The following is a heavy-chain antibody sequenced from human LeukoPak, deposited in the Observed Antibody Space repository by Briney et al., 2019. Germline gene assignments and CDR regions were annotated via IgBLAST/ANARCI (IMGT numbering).Heavy chain of an antibody. J-gene: IGHJ3*01. V-gene: IGHV3-21*01. CDR1: GFTFSSYS. D-gene: IGHD3-22*01. Sequence: PGGSLRLSSAASGFTFSSYSMNWVRQAPGKGLEWVSSISGSSSYIYYADSVKGRFTISRDNAKNSLYLQMNSLRAEDTAVYYCARDPPMTLEGIWGQGTMVTVSS. CDR2: ISGSSSYI. CDR3: ARDPPMTLEGI.